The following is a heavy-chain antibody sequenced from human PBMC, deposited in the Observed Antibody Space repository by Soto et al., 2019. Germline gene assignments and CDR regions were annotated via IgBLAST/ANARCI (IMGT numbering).Heavy chain of an antibody. D-gene: IGHD6-25*01. V-gene: IGHV3-30*04. CDR2: ISYHGNTE. Sequence: PGGALRLSCTASGSTFSHYALHWLRQTPGKGLEWVAYISYHGNTEKYADSVKGRFTISRDNYKKEVYLQMNSLRIEDTAVYYCARVGLNVFRAANDSYNWFEPWGQGTLVTVSS. J-gene: IGHJ5*02. CDR3: ARVGLNVFRAANDSYNWFEP. CDR1: GSTFSHYA.